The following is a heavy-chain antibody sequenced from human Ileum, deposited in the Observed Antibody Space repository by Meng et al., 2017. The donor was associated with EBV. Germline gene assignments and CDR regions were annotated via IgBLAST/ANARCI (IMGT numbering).Heavy chain of an antibody. Sequence: QVQLVQSGSELKNPXVSVKVSCXASGYSFTSYAMNWVRQAPGQGLEWMGWINTNTGNPTYAQGFTGRFVFSLDTSVSTAYLQISSLKAEDTAVYYCARETLGYCSSTSCYIGPPDYWGQGTLVTVSS. CDR2: INTNTGNP. D-gene: IGHD2-2*01. V-gene: IGHV7-4-1*02. J-gene: IGHJ4*02. CDR3: ARETLGYCSSTSCYIGPPDY. CDR1: GYSFTSYA.